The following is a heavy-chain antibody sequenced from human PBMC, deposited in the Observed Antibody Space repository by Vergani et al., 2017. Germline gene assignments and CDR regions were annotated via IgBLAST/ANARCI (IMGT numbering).Heavy chain of an antibody. CDR1: GFTFSTYS. Sequence: VQLVESGGGLVQPGGSLRLSCAASGFTFSTYSMNWVRQAPGKGLEWVAVIWYDGSNKYYADSVKGRFTISRDNSKNTLYLQMNSLRAEDTAVYYCASEGNWGQGTLVTVSS. D-gene: IGHD3-10*01. V-gene: IGHV3-33*08. CDR2: IWYDGSNK. CDR3: ASEGN. J-gene: IGHJ4*02.